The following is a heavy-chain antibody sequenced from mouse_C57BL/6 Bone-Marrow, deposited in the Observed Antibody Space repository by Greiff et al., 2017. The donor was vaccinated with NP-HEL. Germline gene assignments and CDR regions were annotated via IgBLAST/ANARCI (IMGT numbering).Heavy chain of an antibody. V-gene: IGHV1-80*01. CDR3: ARGAY. CDR2: IYPGDGDT. CDR1: GYAFSNYW. Sequence: VQLQQSGAELVKPGASVKISCKASGYAFSNYWMNWVKQRPGKGLEWIGQIYPGDGDTNYIGNFKDKATLTADKSSSTAYLQHRSLTSTHSAVPCCARGAYWGQGTLVTVSA. J-gene: IGHJ3*01.